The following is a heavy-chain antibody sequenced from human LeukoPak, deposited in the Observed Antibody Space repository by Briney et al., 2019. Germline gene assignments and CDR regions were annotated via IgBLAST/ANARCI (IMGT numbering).Heavy chain of an antibody. CDR2: IYTSGST. Sequence: NPSETLSLTCSVSGASISSYYWSWIRQPAGKGLEWIGRIYTSGSTNYNPSLKSRVTISVDTSKNQFSLKLSSVTAADTAVYYCARDPSGSYIFDYWGQGTLVTVSS. J-gene: IGHJ4*02. D-gene: IGHD3-10*01. CDR3: ARDPSGSYIFDY. CDR1: GASISSYY. V-gene: IGHV4-4*07.